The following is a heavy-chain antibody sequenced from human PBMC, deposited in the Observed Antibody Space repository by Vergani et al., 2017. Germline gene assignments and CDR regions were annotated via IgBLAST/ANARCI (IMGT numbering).Heavy chain of an antibody. V-gene: IGHV3-15*01. D-gene: IGHD2-21*01. CDR1: ELTLSAVW. J-gene: IGHJ6*03. CDR2: IKSNADGGSA. CDR3: TAEKEVAFYYSYYHMDV. Sequence: EGQLVESGGGLVKPGGSLRSSCAPSELTLSAVWMSWVRQTPGKGLEWVARIKSNADGGSADYAASVKGRFIISRADSKNFLYLQMNSLKIEYTALYFCTAEKEVAFYYSYYHMDVWGKGTTVTVSS.